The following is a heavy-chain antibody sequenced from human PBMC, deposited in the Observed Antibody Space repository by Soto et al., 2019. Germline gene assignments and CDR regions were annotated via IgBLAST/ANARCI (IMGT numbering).Heavy chain of an antibody. J-gene: IGHJ5*02. Sequence: QVQLVQSGAEVKKPGSSVKVSCKASGGTFSSYAISWVRQAPGQGLEWMGGIIPIFGTANYAQKFQGRVTITADESTITAYMELGSLRSEDTAGYYCARLYCSGGSCYSGWFDPWGQGTLVTVSS. D-gene: IGHD2-15*01. CDR3: ARLYCSGGSCYSGWFDP. V-gene: IGHV1-69*01. CDR2: IIPIFGTA. CDR1: GGTFSSYA.